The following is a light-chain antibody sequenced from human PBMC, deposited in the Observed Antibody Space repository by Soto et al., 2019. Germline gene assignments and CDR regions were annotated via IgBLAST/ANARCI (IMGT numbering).Light chain of an antibody. V-gene: IGLV2-14*01. Sequence: QSALTQPASVSGSPGQSITISCTGTSSDVGGYNYVSWYQHHPDKAPKLMIFEVSTRPSGVSNRFSGSKSGNTASLTISGLQAEDEADYYCSSYISSSTLVIFGGGTKLTVL. CDR2: EVS. CDR3: SSYISSSTLVI. CDR1: SSDVGGYNY. J-gene: IGLJ2*01.